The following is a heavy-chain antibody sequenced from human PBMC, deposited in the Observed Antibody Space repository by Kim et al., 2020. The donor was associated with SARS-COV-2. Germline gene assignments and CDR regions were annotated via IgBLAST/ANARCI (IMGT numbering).Heavy chain of an antibody. Sequence: SETLSLTCTVSGGSISSSSYYWGWIRQPPGKGLEWIGSIYYSGSTYYNPSLKSRVTISVDTSKNQFSLKLSSVTAADTAVYYCARLRAVAGPSPYYFDYWGQGTLVTVSS. CDR1: GGSISSSSYY. J-gene: IGHJ4*02. D-gene: IGHD6-19*01. V-gene: IGHV4-39*01. CDR2: IYYSGST. CDR3: ARLRAVAGPSPYYFDY.